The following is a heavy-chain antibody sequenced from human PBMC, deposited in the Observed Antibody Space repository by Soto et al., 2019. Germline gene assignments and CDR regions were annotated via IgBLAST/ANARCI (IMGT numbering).Heavy chain of an antibody. CDR1: GGSFSGYY. CDR3: ARGSKGGLGRPLDY. V-gene: IGHV4-34*01. Sequence: PSETLSLTCAVYGGSFSGYYWSWIRQPPGKGLEWIGEINHSGSTNYNPSLKSRVTISVDTSKNQFSLKLSSVTAADTAVYYCARGSKGGLGRPLDYWGQGTLVTVS. D-gene: IGHD2-15*01. J-gene: IGHJ4*02. CDR2: INHSGST.